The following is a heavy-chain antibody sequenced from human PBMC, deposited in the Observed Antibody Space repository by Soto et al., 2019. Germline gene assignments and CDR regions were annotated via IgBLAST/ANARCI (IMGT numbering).Heavy chain of an antibody. V-gene: IGHV3-23*01. D-gene: IGHD1-26*01. CDR1: GFTFNNYA. CDR2: VSDSGETA. CDR3: AKEMPLGGILGAEPLDY. J-gene: IGHJ4*02. Sequence: DVQLLESGGGLVQPGGSLRLSCAASGFTFNNYAMTWIRQAPGKGLEWVATVSDSGETALSADSVKGPFTISRDNSRKTLYMQMNRLRHEDTATYYCAKEMPLGGILGAEPLDYWGQGTLVTVSS.